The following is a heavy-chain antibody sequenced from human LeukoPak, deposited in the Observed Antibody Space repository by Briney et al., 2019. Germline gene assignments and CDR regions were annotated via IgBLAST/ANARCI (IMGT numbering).Heavy chain of an antibody. CDR2: ISGSGDST. CDR1: GFTFSSYW. CDR3: AKGRYCGGDCYVDFQH. V-gene: IGHV3-23*01. D-gene: IGHD2-21*02. Sequence: GGSPRLSCAASGFTFSSYWMHWVRQAPGKGLEWVSDISGSGDSTHYADSVKGRFTISRDNSKNTLYLQMSSLRAEDTAVFYCAKGRYCGGDCYVDFQHWGQGTLVTVSS. J-gene: IGHJ1*01.